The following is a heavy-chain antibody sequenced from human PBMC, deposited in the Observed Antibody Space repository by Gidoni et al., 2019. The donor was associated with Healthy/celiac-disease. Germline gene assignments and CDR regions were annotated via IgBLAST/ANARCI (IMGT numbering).Heavy chain of an antibody. Sequence: QVQLVESGGGLVKPGGSLRLSCAASGFTFSDYYMSWIRQDPGKGLEWVSYISSSGSTIYYAASVKGRFTSSRDNAKNSLYLQMNSLRAEDTAVYYCARAPTLYCSSTSCYDNQPFDYWGQGTLVTVSS. V-gene: IGHV3-11*01. CDR3: ARAPTLYCSSTSCYDNQPFDY. CDR2: ISSSGSTI. J-gene: IGHJ4*02. CDR1: GFTFSDYY. D-gene: IGHD2-2*01.